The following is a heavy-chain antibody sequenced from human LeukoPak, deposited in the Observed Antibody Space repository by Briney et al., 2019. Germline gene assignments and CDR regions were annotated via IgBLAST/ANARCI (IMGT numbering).Heavy chain of an antibody. CDR2: ISAYDGNT. V-gene: IGHV1-18*01. CDR1: GLTFSNYG. J-gene: IGHJ4*02. D-gene: IGHD5-12*01. Sequence: ASVKVSCKASGLTFSNYGITCVRQAPGQGLEWVGWISAYDGNTNYAQKFQGRVTITADKSTSTAYMELSSLRSEDTAVYYCARDGRYSGYEDFDYWGQGTVVTVSS. CDR3: ARDGRYSGYEDFDY.